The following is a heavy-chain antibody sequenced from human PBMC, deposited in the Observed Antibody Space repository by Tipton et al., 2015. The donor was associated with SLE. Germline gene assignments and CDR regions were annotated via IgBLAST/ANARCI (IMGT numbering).Heavy chain of an antibody. D-gene: IGHD6-6*01. CDR1: GFIFDDYA. J-gene: IGHJ4*02. CDR2: ISVNSHSI. CDR3: AREAGSSSRAGYFDS. V-gene: IGHV3-9*01. Sequence: SLRLSCAASGFIFDDYAMHWVRQAPGKGLEWVSGISVNSHSIAYADSVKGRFTISRDDSRNTVYLQMNSLRLEDTALYYCAREAGSSSRAGYFDSWGQGTLVTVSS.